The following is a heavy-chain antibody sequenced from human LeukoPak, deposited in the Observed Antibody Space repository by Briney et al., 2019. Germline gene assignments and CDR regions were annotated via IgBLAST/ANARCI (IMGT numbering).Heavy chain of an antibody. CDR2: IRYDGSNK. J-gene: IGHJ4*02. CDR1: GFTFSNYA. CDR3: VPPPSIAAGTTTISRFSAY. V-gene: IGHV3-30*02. D-gene: IGHD6-13*01. Sequence: GGSLRLSCAASGFTFSNYAMHWVRQAPGKGLEWVAFIRYDGSNKYYADSVKGRFTISRDNSKNTLYLQMNSLRAEDTAVYYCVPPPSIAAGTTTISRFSAYWGQGTLVTVSS.